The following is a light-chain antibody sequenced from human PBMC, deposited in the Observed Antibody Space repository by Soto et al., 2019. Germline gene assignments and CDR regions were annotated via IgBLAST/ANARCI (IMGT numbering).Light chain of an antibody. CDR3: CSYVSSKTYV. J-gene: IGLJ1*01. CDR1: RTDVGGYNF. V-gene: IGLV2-14*01. Sequence: QSALTQPASVSGSPGQSITISCTGTRTDVGGYNFVSWYQQHSGKAPKLIIYEVSNRPSGVSNRFSGSKSDNTASLTISGLQAEDEADYYCCSYVSSKTYVFGTGTKLTVL. CDR2: EVS.